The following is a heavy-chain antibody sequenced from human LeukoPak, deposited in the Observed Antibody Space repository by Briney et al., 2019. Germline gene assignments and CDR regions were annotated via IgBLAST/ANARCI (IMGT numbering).Heavy chain of an antibody. CDR3: ARATGYSSSWHTYYFDY. D-gene: IGHD6-13*01. CDR1: GGSISSYY. Sequence: KPSETLSLTCTVSGGSISSYYWSWIRQPPGKGLEWIGYIYYSGSTNYNPSLKSRVTISVDTSKDQFSLKLSPVTAADTAVYYCARATGYSSSWHTYYFDYWGQGTLVTVSS. V-gene: IGHV4-59*01. J-gene: IGHJ4*02. CDR2: IYYSGST.